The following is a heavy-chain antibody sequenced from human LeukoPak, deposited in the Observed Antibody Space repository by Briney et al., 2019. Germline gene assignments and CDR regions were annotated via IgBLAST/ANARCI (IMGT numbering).Heavy chain of an antibody. J-gene: IGHJ4*02. CDR3: ATWRGSFYDY. CDR2: IDPNSDGT. V-gene: IGHV1-2*06. Sequence: ASVKVSRKASGYTFTAYYIHWVRQAPGQGLEWMGQIDPNSDGTKYAQKFQGRVTMTRDTSISTAYMQVSRLRSDDTAVYYCATWRGSFYDYWGQGTLVTVSS. CDR1: GYTFTAYY. D-gene: IGHD2/OR15-2a*01.